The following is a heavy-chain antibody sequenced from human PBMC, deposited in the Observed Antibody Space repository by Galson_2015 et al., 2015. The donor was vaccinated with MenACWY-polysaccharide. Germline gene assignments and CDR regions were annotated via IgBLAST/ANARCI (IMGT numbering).Heavy chain of an antibody. J-gene: IGHJ4*02. V-gene: IGHV3-11*01. CDR3: ARIDQLLASFPIDS. CDR1: GFTFSDYY. Sequence: SLRLSCAASGFTFSDYYMTWVRQAPGRGLEWVSYTRRNSITIYYAGSVKGRFTISRDNAKNSVYLQMNSLRAEDTAVYYCARIDQLLASFPIDSWGQGTLVTVSS. CDR2: TRRNSITI. D-gene: IGHD2-2*01.